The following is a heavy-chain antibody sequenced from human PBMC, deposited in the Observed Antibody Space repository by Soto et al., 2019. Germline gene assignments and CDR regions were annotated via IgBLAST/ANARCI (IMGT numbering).Heavy chain of an antibody. D-gene: IGHD5-12*01. V-gene: IGHV4-39*01. J-gene: IGHJ4*02. CDR3: ASGVEMATIPDY. Sequence: SETLSLTCTVSGGSISSSSYYWGWIRQPPGKGLEWIGSIYYSGSTYYNPSLKSRVTISVDTSKNQFSLKLSSVTVADTAVYYCASGVEMATIPDYWGQGTLVTSPQ. CDR2: IYYSGST. CDR1: GGSISSSSYY.